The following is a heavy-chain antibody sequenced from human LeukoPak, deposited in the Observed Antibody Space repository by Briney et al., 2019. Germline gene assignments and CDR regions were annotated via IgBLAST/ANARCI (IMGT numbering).Heavy chain of an antibody. CDR3: ARGAGWYQF. J-gene: IGHJ4*02. Sequence: SETLSLTCTVSGGSISGFNWSWLRQPPGKGLEWIAYIYYTGTTNYNPSLKSRVTISVDTSKNQFSLKLSSVTAADTAVYYCARGAGWYQFWGQGTLVTVSS. CDR1: GGSISGFN. D-gene: IGHD6-19*01. CDR2: IYYTGTT. V-gene: IGHV4-59*01.